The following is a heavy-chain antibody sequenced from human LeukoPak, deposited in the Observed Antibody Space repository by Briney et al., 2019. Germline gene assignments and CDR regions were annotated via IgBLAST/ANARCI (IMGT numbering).Heavy chain of an antibody. CDR1: GYTFTGYY. CDR2: IIPIFGTA. Sequence: GASVKVSCKASGYTFTGYYIHWVRQAPGQGLEWMGWIIPIFGTANYAQKFQGRVTITADESTSTAYMELSSLRSEDTAVYYCARPRNLHGSGWYPDAFDIWGQGTMITVSS. CDR3: ARPRNLHGSGWYPDAFDI. V-gene: IGHV1-69*13. D-gene: IGHD6-19*01. J-gene: IGHJ3*02.